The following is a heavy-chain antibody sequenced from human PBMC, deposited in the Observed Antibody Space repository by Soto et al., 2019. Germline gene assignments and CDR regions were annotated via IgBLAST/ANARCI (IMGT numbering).Heavy chain of an antibody. V-gene: IGHV4-4*07. CDR3: ARDRPIVATSGYGMDV. J-gene: IGHJ6*02. CDR1: GGSISSYY. D-gene: IGHD5-12*01. CDR2: VYTSGST. Sequence: QVQLQESGPGLVKPSETLSLTCTVSGGSISSYYWSWIRQPAGKGLEWIGRVYTSGSTNYNPSLRSRVTMSVDTSKNQFSLKLNSVIAADTAVYYCARDRPIVATSGYGMDVWGQGTAVTVSS.